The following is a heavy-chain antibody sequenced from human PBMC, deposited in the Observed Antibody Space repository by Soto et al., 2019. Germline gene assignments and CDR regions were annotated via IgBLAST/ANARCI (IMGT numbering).Heavy chain of an antibody. D-gene: IGHD2-15*01. CDR3: AKSPAQYCSGGSCYLDY. CDR2: ISGSGGST. J-gene: IGHJ4*02. CDR1: GFTFSSYA. Sequence: EVQLLESGGGLVQPGGSLRLSCAASGFTFSSYAMSWVRQAPGKGLEWVSAISGSGGSTYYADSVKGRFTISRDNSKNSLYLQMNSLRAEDTAVYYCAKSPAQYCSGGSCYLDYWGQGTLVTFSS. V-gene: IGHV3-23*01.